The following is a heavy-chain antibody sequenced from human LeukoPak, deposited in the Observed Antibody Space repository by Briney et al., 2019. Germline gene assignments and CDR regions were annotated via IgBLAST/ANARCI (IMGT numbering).Heavy chain of an antibody. CDR3: ASALTTVTPHFHY. Sequence: GGSLRLSCAASGFTFSSYWMHWVRQAPGKGLVWVSRITSDGSSATYADSVKGRFTISRDNAKNTVYLQMNSLRVEDTGVYSCASALTTVTPHFHYWGQGTLVTVSS. CDR1: GFTFSSYW. D-gene: IGHD4-17*01. CDR2: ITSDGSSA. J-gene: IGHJ4*02. V-gene: IGHV3-74*01.